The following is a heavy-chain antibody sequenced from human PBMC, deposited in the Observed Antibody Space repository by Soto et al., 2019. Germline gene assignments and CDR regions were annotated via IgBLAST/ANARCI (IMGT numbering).Heavy chain of an antibody. J-gene: IGHJ5*01. V-gene: IGHV1-69*16. D-gene: IGHD5-12*01. Sequence: HVQLVQSGAEVKKPGSSVMVSCKAYRDTFNKYPITWVRQAPAQGLEWMGGIISILGTTNYAQKFQDSVTITSDESTSTGYIELSSLRSEDTAVYYCARGGDGYNYGGCFDSWGQGIQVTVSS. CDR1: RDTFNKYP. CDR2: IISILGTT. CDR3: ARGGDGYNYGGCFDS.